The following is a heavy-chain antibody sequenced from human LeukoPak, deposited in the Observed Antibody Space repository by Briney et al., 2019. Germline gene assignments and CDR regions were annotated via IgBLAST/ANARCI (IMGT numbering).Heavy chain of an antibody. J-gene: IGHJ5*02. CDR1: GFTFSSYS. CDR3: ARDFLGLNWFDP. Sequence: GGSLRLSCAASGFTFSSYSMNWVRQAPGKGLEWVSSISSSSSYIYYADSVKGRFTISRDNAKNSLYLQMNSLRAEDTAVYYCARDFLGLNWFDPWGQGTLVTVSS. CDR2: ISSSSSYI. V-gene: IGHV3-21*01. D-gene: IGHD2/OR15-2a*01.